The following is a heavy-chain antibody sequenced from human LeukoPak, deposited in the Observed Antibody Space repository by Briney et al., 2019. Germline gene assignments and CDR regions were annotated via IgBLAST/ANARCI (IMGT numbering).Heavy chain of an antibody. J-gene: IGHJ6*02. CDR2: IYYSGST. CDR1: GGSISSYY. D-gene: IGHD3-16*02. CDR3: ASIGYYYYYYGMDV. Sequence: PSETLSLTCTVSGGSISSYYWSWIRQPPGKGLEGIGTIYYSGSTYYNPPLKSRVTISVDTSKTQFSLKLRSVTAADTAVYYCASIGYYYYYYGMDVWGQGTTVTVSS. V-gene: IGHV4-39*01.